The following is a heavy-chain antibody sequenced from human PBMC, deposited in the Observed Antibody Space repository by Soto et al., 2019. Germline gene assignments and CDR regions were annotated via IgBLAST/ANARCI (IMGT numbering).Heavy chain of an antibody. D-gene: IGHD6-13*01. CDR1: GGSISSGDYY. J-gene: IGHJ5*02. CDR2: IYYSGST. V-gene: IGHV4-30-4*01. CDR3: ARVVEAAAALNWFDT. Sequence: PSETLSLTCTVSGGSISSGDYYWSWIRQPPGKGLEWIGYIYYSGSTYYNPSLKSRVTISVDTSKNQFSLKLSSVTAADTAVYYCARVVEAAAALNWFDTWGQGTLVTVSS.